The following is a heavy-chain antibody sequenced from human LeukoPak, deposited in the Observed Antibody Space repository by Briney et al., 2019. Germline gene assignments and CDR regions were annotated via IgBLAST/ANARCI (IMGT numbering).Heavy chain of an antibody. D-gene: IGHD5-12*01. J-gene: IGHJ4*02. CDR1: GFSFSGYS. CDR3: ARSRSGYHFDC. Sequence: GGSLRLSCAASGFSFSGYSMNWVRRAPGKGLEWVSYISSSGTTIYYGDSMKGRFTVSRDNAKNSLSLQMNSLRAEDTAVYYCARSRSGYHFDCWGQGTLVTVSS. CDR2: ISSSGTTI. V-gene: IGHV3-48*01.